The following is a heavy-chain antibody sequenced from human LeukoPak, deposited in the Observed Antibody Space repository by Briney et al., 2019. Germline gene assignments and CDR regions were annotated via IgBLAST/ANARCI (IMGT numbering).Heavy chain of an antibody. V-gene: IGHV5-51*01. CDR2: IYPGDSDT. Sequence: GESLKISCKGSGYRFTNYWIGWVRQMPGKGLEWMGLIYPGDSDTRYSPSFQGRVTISADKSITNAYLQWSSLKASDTAMYYCARVCNNCHTDAFDIRGPGTMVTVSS. CDR1: GYRFTNYW. J-gene: IGHJ3*02. CDR3: ARVCNNCHTDAFDI. D-gene: IGHD1-20*01.